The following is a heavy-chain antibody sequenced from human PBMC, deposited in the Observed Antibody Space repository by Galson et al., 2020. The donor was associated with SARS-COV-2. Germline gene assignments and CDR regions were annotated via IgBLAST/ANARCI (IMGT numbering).Heavy chain of an antibody. Sequence: SETLSLTCTVSGGSISSGDYYWSWIRQPPGKGLEWIGYLYYSGSPYYNPSLKSRVTISVDTSKNQFSLKLSSVTAADTAVYYCARQTPSRDPLFDYWGQGTLVTVSS. J-gene: IGHJ4*02. CDR3: ARQTPSRDPLFDY. CDR1: GGSISSGDYY. CDR2: LYYSGSP. V-gene: IGHV4-30-4*01.